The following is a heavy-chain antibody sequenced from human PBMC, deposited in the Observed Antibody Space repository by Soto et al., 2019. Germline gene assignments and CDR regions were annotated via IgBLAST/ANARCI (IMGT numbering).Heavy chain of an antibody. J-gene: IGHJ4*02. CDR3: ARDSGWPILNFDN. CDR2: SSYDGRET. V-gene: IGHV3-30*03. Sequence: PGGSLRLSCAASDFDFSSYGLHWVRQAPGKGLEWVAPSSYDGRETFYADSAKGRFTVSKEMSKNTAFLQMNALRHEDTAVYLCARDSGWPILNFDNWGQGTPVTVSS. D-gene: IGHD3-10*01. CDR1: DFDFSSYG.